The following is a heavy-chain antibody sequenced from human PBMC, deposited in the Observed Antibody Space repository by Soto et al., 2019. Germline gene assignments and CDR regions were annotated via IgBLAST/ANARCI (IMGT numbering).Heavy chain of an antibody. Sequence: QMQLVQSGPEVRKPGTSVKVSCKASGFSFSRSAVQWIRQVRGQGLEWVGWLAVGSSNTDCPQKFQGRVSISSDVSTNAAFMELSSLTSDDTATYYCAMYSSGSILYAMDVWGQGTTVTVSS. D-gene: IGHD3-10*01. CDR3: AMYSSGSILYAMDV. V-gene: IGHV1-58*01. J-gene: IGHJ6*02. CDR2: LAVGSSNT. CDR1: GFSFSRSA.